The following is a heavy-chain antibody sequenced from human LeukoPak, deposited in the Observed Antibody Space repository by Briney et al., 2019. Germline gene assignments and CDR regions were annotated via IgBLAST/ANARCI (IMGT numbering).Heavy chain of an antibody. Sequence: ASVKVSCRASGYTFTSYDINWVRQATGQGLEWMGWMNPNSGNTGYAQKFQGRVTITRNTSISTAYMELSSLRSEDTAVYYCARSLVYSGSYGYYYYYMDVWGKGTTVTVSS. CDR1: GYTFTSYD. D-gene: IGHD1-26*01. J-gene: IGHJ6*03. V-gene: IGHV1-8*03. CDR3: ARSLVYSGSYGYYYYYMDV. CDR2: MNPNSGNT.